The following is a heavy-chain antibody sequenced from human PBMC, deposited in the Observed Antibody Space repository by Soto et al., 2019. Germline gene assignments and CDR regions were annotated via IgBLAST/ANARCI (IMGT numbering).Heavy chain of an antibody. V-gene: IGHV1-69*18. Sequence: QVQLVQSGAEVKKPGSSVKVSCKASGGTFNSYGVSWVRQAPGQGLEWMGTLIPMFGTTNYAERFQGRVTITADECTGTAYMELGSLRSEDTAVYFCARVSQYQSYAMDVWGQGTTVTVSS. J-gene: IGHJ6*02. CDR3: ARVSQYQSYAMDV. CDR2: LIPMFGTT. CDR1: GGTFNSYG.